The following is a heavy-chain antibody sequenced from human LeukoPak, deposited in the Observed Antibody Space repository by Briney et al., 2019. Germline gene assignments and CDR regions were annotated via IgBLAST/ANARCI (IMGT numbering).Heavy chain of an antibody. CDR1: GGSISSYY. J-gene: IGHJ5*02. D-gene: IGHD2-2*01. V-gene: IGHV4-59*12. CDR2: IYYSGST. Sequence: SETLSLTCTVSGGSISSYYWSWIRQPPGKGLEWIGYIYYSGSTNYNPSLKSRVTISVDTSKNQFSLKLSSVTAADTAVYYCARSRPTYLYCSSTSCYPRPNWFDPWGQGTLVTVSS. CDR3: ARSRPTYLYCSSTSCYPRPNWFDP.